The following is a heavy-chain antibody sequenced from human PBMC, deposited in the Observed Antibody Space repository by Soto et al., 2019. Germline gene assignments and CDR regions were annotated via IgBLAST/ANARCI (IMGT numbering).Heavy chain of an antibody. CDR2: IYYSGST. CDR1: GGSISSYY. D-gene: IGHD3-22*01. Sequence: KTSETLSLTCTVSGGSISSYYWSWIRQPPGKGLEWIGYIYYSGSTNYNPSLKSRVTISVDTSKNQFSLKLSSVTAADTAVYYCGRVGGGYYDSSGYYFGYWGQGTLVTVSS. J-gene: IGHJ4*02. CDR3: GRVGGGYYDSSGYYFGY. V-gene: IGHV4-59*01.